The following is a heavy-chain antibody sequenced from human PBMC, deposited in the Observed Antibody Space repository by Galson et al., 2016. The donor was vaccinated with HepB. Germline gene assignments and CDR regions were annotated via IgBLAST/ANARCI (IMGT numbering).Heavy chain of an antibody. V-gene: IGHV3-30-3*01. CDR1: GYTLTTSI. CDR2: MSFDRISK. Sequence: SLRLSCADSGYTLTTSIIHWVRQPPGEGLEWVTAMSFDRISKYYADSVKGRFTISRDNSNNIVYLQMDSVRPEDTAVYYCAREGGTSGRAGFFDFWGRGILVTFSS. CDR3: AREGGTSGRAGFFDF. D-gene: IGHD6-25*01. J-gene: IGHJ4*02.